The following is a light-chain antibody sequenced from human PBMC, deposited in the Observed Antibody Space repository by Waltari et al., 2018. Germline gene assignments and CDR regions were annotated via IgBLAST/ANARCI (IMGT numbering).Light chain of an antibody. V-gene: IGLV2-23*02. J-gene: IGLJ3*02. Sequence: QSALTQPASVSGSPGQSITISCTGSSSDVGTYNLVSWYQQQPGKVPKLLIYDVTKRPSGVSNRFSGSKSGNTASLTSSGLQAEDEADYYCCSYVGSSTWMFGGGTKLTVL. CDR2: DVT. CDR1: SSDVGTYNL. CDR3: CSYVGSSTWM.